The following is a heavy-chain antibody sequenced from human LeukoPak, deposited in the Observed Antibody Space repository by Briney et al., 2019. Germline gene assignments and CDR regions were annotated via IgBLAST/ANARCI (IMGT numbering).Heavy chain of an antibody. V-gene: IGHV3-7*01. Sequence: GGSLRLSCAASGFTLSSYWMSWVRQAPGKGLEWVANIKQDGSEKYYADSVKGRFTISRDNAKNSLYLQMNSLRAEDTAVYYCARDNYYDSSGEAFDYWGQGTLVTVSS. CDR2: IKQDGSEK. D-gene: IGHD3-22*01. J-gene: IGHJ4*02. CDR3: ARDNYYDSSGEAFDY. CDR1: GFTLSSYW.